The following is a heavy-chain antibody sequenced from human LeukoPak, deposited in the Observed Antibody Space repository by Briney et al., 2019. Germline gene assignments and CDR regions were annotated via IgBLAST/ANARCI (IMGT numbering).Heavy chain of an antibody. CDR1: GFTFRSHG. J-gene: IGHJ4*02. CDR2: IRGDGITT. CDR3: ARDPGY. Sequence: GGSLRLSCVASGFTFRSHGMNWVRQAPGKGLEWVSGIRGDGITTYYADSVKGRFTISRDNAKNTLYLQMNSLRAEDTAVYYCARDPGYWGQGTLVTVSS. V-gene: IGHV3-74*01.